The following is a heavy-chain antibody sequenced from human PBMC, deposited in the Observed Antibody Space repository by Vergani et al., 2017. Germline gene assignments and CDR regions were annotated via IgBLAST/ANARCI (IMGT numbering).Heavy chain of an antibody. CDR3: AGPTGGYGSGSYYGFDL. Sequence: QVQLVQSGAEVKKPGASVKVSCKASGYTFTSYGISWVRQAPGQGLEWMGWISAYNGNTNYAQKLQGRVTMNTDTSTGTAYMELRSLRSDETAGYYCAGPTGGYGSGSYYGFDLWGRGTLVTVSS. CDR1: GYTFTSYG. J-gene: IGHJ2*01. CDR2: ISAYNGNT. V-gene: IGHV1-18*01. D-gene: IGHD3-10*01.